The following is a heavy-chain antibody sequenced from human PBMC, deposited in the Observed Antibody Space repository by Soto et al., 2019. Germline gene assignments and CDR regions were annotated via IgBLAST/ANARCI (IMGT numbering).Heavy chain of an antibody. CDR1: GGSISSSSYY. D-gene: IGHD5-18*01. J-gene: IGHJ6*02. Sequence: SETLSLTCTVSGGSISSSSYYWGWIRQPPGKGLEWIGSIYYSGSTYYNPSLKSRVTISVDTSKNQFSLKLSSVTAADTAVYYCARLRIQLWLGRGYYYYGMDVWGQGTTVTVSS. CDR3: ARLRIQLWLGRGYYYYGMDV. CDR2: IYYSGST. V-gene: IGHV4-39*01.